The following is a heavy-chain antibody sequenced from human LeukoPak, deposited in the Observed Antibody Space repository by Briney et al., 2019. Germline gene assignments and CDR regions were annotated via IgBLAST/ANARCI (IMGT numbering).Heavy chain of an antibody. Sequence: GASVKVSCKASGYTFTGYYMHWVRQAPGQGLEWMGWINPNSGGTNYAQKFRGRVTMTRDTSISTAYMELSRLRSDDTAVYYCARYCSSTSCHSWGAFDIWGQGTMVTVSS. J-gene: IGHJ3*02. CDR2: INPNSGGT. V-gene: IGHV1-2*02. D-gene: IGHD2-2*01. CDR1: GYTFTGYY. CDR3: ARYCSSTSCHSWGAFDI.